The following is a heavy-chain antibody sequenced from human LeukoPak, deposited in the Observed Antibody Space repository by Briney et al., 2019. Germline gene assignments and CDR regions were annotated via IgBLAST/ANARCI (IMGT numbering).Heavy chain of an antibody. J-gene: IGHJ4*02. V-gene: IGHV4-34*01. CDR3: ARGIGRAAAGRFDY. D-gene: IGHD6-13*01. Sequence: PSETPSLTCAVYGGSFSGYYWSWIRQPPGKGLEWIGEINHSGSTNYNPSLKSRVTISVDTSKNQFSLKLSSVTAADTAVYYCARGIGRAAAGRFDYWGQGTLVTVSS. CDR2: INHSGST. CDR1: GGSFSGYY.